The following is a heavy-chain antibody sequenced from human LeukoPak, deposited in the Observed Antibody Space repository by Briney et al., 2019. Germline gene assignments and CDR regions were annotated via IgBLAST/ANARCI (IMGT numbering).Heavy chain of an antibody. J-gene: IGHJ4*02. CDR3: ARGENDYVWGSYRFDY. CDR2: IYTSGST. CDR1: GGSISSYY. D-gene: IGHD3-16*02. Sequence: SETLSLTCTVSGGSISSYYWSWIRQPPGKGLEWIGRIYTSGSTSYNPSLKSRVTMSVDTSKNQFSLKLSSVTAADTAVYYCARGENDYVWGSYRFDYWGQGTLVTVSS. V-gene: IGHV4-4*07.